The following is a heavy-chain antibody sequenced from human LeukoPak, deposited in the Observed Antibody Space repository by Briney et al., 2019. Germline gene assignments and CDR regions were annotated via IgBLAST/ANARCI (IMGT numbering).Heavy chain of an antibody. CDR1: GDSISTSNSY. CDR3: ARDGRAAAGTAYYYMDV. J-gene: IGHJ6*03. D-gene: IGHD6-13*01. V-gene: IGHV4-61*01. Sequence: SETLSLTCTVSGDSISTSNSYWGWIRQPPWKGLEWIGYIYYSGSTNYNPSLKSRVTISVDTSKNQFSLKLSSVTAADTAVYYCARDGRAAAGTAYYYMDVWGKGTTVTVSS. CDR2: IYYSGST.